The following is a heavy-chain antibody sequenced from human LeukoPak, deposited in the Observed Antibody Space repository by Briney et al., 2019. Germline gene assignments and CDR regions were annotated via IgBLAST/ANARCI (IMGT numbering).Heavy chain of an antibody. J-gene: IGHJ4*02. Sequence: GGSLRLSCAPSGFTFSTYAMSWVRQAPGKGLEWVSAISGSGGSTYYADSVKGRFTISRDNAKNTLYLQMNSLRAEDTAVYYCARAGTTGTFDYWGQGTLVTVSS. CDR1: GFTFSTYA. D-gene: IGHD1-7*01. CDR3: ARAGTTGTFDY. CDR2: ISGSGGST. V-gene: IGHV3-23*01.